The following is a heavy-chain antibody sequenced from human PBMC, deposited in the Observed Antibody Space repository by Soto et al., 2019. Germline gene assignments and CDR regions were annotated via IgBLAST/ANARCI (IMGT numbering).Heavy chain of an antibody. CDR1: GFTFNIYA. J-gene: IGHJ4*02. Sequence: GGSLRLSCAASGFTFNIYAMTWVRQAPGKGLEWVSSISGSGGCTFYADSVKGRFTISRDNSKTTLYLQMNSLRAEVSSVYYCAKDVGSTWYKYRSDDWGQGTLVTVSS. CDR2: ISGSGGCT. D-gene: IGHD6-13*01. CDR3: AKDVGSTWYKYRSDD. V-gene: IGHV3-23*01.